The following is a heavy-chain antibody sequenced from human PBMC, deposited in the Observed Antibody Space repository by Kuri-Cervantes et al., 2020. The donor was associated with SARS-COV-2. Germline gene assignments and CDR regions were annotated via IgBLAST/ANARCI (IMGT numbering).Heavy chain of an antibody. CDR1: GFSLTTSGMC. V-gene: IGHV2-70*11. J-gene: IGHJ4*02. D-gene: IGHD4-11*01. Sequence: SGPTLVKPTETLTLTCTVSGFSLTTSGMCVAWIRRPPGKALEWLARIDWDDDKYYKTSLNTRLSISKDTSKDQVVLTMTNMDPVGTATYYCVRIRAATVISDYWGQGTLVTVSS. CDR2: IDWDDDK. CDR3: VRIRAATVISDY.